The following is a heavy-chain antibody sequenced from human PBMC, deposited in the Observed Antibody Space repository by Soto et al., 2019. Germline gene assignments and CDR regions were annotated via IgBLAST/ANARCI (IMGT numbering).Heavy chain of an antibody. CDR1: GGSISSGGQY. V-gene: IGHV4-31*03. CDR3: ACDAPEYYFDY. J-gene: IGHJ4*02. Sequence: QVQLKESGPGLVKPSQTLSLTCTVSGGSISSGGQYWSWIRQHPGKGLEGIGYIYDSGSTYYNPSLRSRVTITVDTSKKQFSLKLRSVTAADTAVYYCACDAPEYYFDYWGQGTLVTVSS. CDR2: IYDSGST.